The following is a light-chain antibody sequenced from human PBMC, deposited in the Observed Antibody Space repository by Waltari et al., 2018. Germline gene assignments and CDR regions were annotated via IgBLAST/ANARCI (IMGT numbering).Light chain of an antibody. CDR2: GVV. CDR3: CTYAGFGTFV. Sequence: QSAMTQPASLSGSPGQSISISCTAPNHAVGSYTLASWFQHPGKAPKLLIYGVVQRPSGISNRFSASKSDNTASLTISNLQPEDEADYYCCTYAGFGTFVFGGGTRLTVL. CDR1: NHAVGSYTL. V-gene: IGLV2-23*02. J-gene: IGLJ2*01.